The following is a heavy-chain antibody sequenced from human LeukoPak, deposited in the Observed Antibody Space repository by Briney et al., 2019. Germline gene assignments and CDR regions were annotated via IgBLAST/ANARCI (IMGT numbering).Heavy chain of an antibody. D-gene: IGHD3-22*01. Sequence: PSETLSLTCAVYGGSFSGYYWSWIRQPPGKGLEWIGEINHSGSTNYNPSLKSRVTISVDTSKSQFSLKLSSVTAADTAVYYCARRNTMMAAYGMDVWGQGTTVTVSS. J-gene: IGHJ6*02. CDR1: GGSFSGYY. V-gene: IGHV4-34*01. CDR3: ARRNTMMAAYGMDV. CDR2: INHSGST.